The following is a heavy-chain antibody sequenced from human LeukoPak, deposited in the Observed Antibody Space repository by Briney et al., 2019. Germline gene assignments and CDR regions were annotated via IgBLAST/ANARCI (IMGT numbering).Heavy chain of an antibody. Sequence: PGGSLRLSCAASGFTFSSYATHWVRQAPGKGLEWVAIISYDGSNKYYADSVKGRFTISRGNSKSTLYLQMNSLRAEDTAVYYCARSKSSSSPNFDYWGQGTLVTVSS. CDR1: GFTFSSYA. J-gene: IGHJ4*02. V-gene: IGHV3-30-3*01. CDR2: ISYDGSNK. CDR3: ARSKSSSSPNFDY. D-gene: IGHD6-6*01.